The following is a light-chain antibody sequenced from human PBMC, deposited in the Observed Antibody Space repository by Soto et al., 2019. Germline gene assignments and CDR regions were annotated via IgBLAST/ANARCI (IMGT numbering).Light chain of an antibody. CDR1: QGSSSY. CDR2: AAS. CDR3: QQYYSYPLT. Sequence: AIRMTQSPSSLYASTGDRVTITCRASQGSSSYLAWYQQKPGKAPKLLIYAASTLQSGVPSRFSGSASGTDFTRTISCLQSEDFATYYCQQYYSYPLTFGGGTKVEIK. V-gene: IGKV1-8*01. J-gene: IGKJ4*01.